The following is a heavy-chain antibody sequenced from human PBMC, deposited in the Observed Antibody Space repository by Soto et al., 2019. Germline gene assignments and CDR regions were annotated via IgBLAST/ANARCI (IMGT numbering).Heavy chain of an antibody. CDR3: ARDRIAARPVYYYYGVYV. D-gene: IGHD6-6*01. V-gene: IGHV1-3*01. J-gene: IGHJ6*02. Sequence: ASVKVSCKASGYTFTSYARHWVRQAPGQRLEWMGWIHADNGNTKYSQKCPGRVSINRDTSASTAYMELGSLRSEDTAVYYCARDRIAARPVYYYYGVYVWGQGSTVTVSS. CDR2: IHADNGNT. CDR1: GYTFTSYA.